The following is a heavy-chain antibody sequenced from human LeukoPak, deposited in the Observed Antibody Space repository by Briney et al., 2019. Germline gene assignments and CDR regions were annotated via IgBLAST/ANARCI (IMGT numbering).Heavy chain of an antibody. J-gene: IGHJ4*02. CDR1: GGSISSGDYY. CDR3: ARVSDAVIAAPGYFDY. CDR2: IYYSGSI. V-gene: IGHV4-39*07. D-gene: IGHD6-13*01. Sequence: SETLSLTCTVSGGSISSGDYYWSWIRQPPGKGLEWIGSIYYSGSIYYNPSLKSRVTISVDTSKNQFSLKLSSVTAADTAVYYCARVSDAVIAAPGYFDYWGQGTLVTVSS.